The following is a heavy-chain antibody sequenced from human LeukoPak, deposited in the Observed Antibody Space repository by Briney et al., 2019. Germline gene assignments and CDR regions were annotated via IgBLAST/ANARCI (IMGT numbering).Heavy chain of an antibody. D-gene: IGHD3-3*01. J-gene: IGHJ4*02. CDR1: GFTFSSYS. Sequence: GGSLRLSCAASGFTFSSYSMNWVRQAPGKGLEWVSSISSSSSYIYYADSVKGRFTISRDNAKNSLYLQMNSLRAEDTAVYYCARAIDDFWTHRPYYFDYWGQGTLVTVSS. V-gene: IGHV3-21*01. CDR2: ISSSSSYI. CDR3: ARAIDDFWTHRPYYFDY.